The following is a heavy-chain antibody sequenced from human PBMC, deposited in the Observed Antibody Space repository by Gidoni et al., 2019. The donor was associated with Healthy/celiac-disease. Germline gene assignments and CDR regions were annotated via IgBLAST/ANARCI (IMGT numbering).Heavy chain of an antibody. CDR2: ISSSSSYI. CDR3: AREGSEQQLVPSQFDY. V-gene: IGHV3-21*01. J-gene: IGHJ4*02. D-gene: IGHD6-13*01. Sequence: EVQLVESGGGLVKPGGSLRLSCAASGFTFSSYSMNWVRQAPGKGLEWVSSISSSSSYIYYADSVKGRFTISRDNAKNSLYLQMNSLRAEDTAVYYCAREGSEQQLVPSQFDYWGQGTLVTVSS. CDR1: GFTFSSYS.